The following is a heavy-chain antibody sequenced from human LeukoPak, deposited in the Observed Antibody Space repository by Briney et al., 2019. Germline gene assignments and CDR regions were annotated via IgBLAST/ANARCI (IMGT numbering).Heavy chain of an antibody. D-gene: IGHD2/OR15-2a*01. J-gene: IGHJ4*02. V-gene: IGHV4-4*02. CDR3: VGNGYYALDY. CDR2: IYHSGGT. Sequence: SETLSLTCAVSGDPINSIDWWSWVRQSPARGQEWIGEIYHSGGTNYNPSLKSRVTISVDKSKNHLSLKLTSVTAADTAVYFCVGNGYYALDYWGQGALVTVAS. CDR1: GDPINSIDW.